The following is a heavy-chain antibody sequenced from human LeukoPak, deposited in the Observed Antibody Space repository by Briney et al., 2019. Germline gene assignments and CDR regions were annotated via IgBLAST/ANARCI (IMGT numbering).Heavy chain of an antibody. V-gene: IGHV1-2*02. J-gene: IGHJ4*02. CDR3: ARVAEGVVVPAAISFFDY. CDR1: GYTFTGYY. Sequence: ASVKVSCKASGYTFTGYYMHWVRQAPGQGLEWMGWINPNSGGTNYVQKFQGRVTMTRDTSISTAYMELSRLRSDDTAVYYCARVAEGVVVPAAISFFDYWGQGTLVTVSS. CDR2: INPNSGGT. D-gene: IGHD2-2*01.